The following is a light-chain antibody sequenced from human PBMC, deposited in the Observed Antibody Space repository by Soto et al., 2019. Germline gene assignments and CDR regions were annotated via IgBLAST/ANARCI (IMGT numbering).Light chain of an antibody. CDR3: LLSYSGARL. V-gene: IGLV7-46*01. Sequence: QAVVTQEPSLTESPGGTVTLTCGSTTGAVTSGHYPYWFQHKPGQAPRTLISDTSNKHSWTPARFSGSLLGGKAALTLSGAQPEDEAEYYCLLSYSGARLFGGGTKLTVL. CDR2: DTS. J-gene: IGLJ2*01. CDR1: TGAVTSGHY.